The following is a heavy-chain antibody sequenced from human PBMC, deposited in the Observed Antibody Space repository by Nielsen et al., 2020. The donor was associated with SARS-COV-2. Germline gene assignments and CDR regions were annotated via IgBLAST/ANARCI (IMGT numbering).Heavy chain of an antibody. CDR3: ARHYGGNSGPHCFDI. V-gene: IGHV3-66*04. D-gene: IGHD4-23*01. CDR2: IYSDVTT. CDR1: GLSVSSNY. J-gene: IGHJ3*02. Sequence: GESLKISCAGAGLSVSSNYMSWVRQPPGKGLEWVSVIYSDVTTYDADSVRGRFTISRDSSKNTLYLQMNNLRAEDTAVYYCARHYGGNSGPHCFDIWGQGTMVTVPS.